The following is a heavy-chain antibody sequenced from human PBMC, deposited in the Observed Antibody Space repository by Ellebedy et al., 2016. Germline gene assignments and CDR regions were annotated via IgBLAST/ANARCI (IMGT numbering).Heavy chain of an antibody. J-gene: IGHJ3*02. CDR1: GGSIRSGNFY. V-gene: IGHV4-30-4*01. D-gene: IGHD2-2*01. CDR3: ARDRNGPAVKHAFDI. CDR2: ISYTGTT. Sequence: SETLSLTCTVSGGSIRSGNFYWSWIRQPPGKGLEWLGYISYTGTTFHNPSLKSRLTISVDPSKNRFSLNLTSVTAADTAVFYCARDRNGPAVKHAFDIWGQGTMVTVSS.